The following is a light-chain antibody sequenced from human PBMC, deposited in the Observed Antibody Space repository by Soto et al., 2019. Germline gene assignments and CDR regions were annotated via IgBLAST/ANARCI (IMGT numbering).Light chain of an antibody. J-gene: IGKJ1*01. CDR1: QTINRY. V-gene: IGKV1-39*01. CDR3: QQGYSIPWT. CDR2: AAS. Sequence: DIQMTQSPSSLSASVGDRVTITCRASQTINRYLNWYQQKPGKARKLLIYAASSLQSGVPSRFSGSGSGKHFTLTISTLQPEDFATYYCQQGYSIPWTFGQAPKVEIK.